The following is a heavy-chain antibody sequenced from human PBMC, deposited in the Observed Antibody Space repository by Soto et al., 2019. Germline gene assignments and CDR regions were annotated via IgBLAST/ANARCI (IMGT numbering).Heavy chain of an antibody. V-gene: IGHV3-30*18. CDR1: GFTFSTYG. CDR3: AKGAVLDLWSGYHTLFDY. D-gene: IGHD3-3*01. CDR2: ISYDAKHK. Sequence: QVLLVESGGGVVQPGRSLRLSCAASGFTFSTYGMHWVRQAPGKGLEWVAVISYDAKHKYYADSLKGRFTISRDNSKNTLYLQMNSLRAEDTAVYYCAKGAVLDLWSGYHTLFDYWGQGTLVTVSS. J-gene: IGHJ4*02.